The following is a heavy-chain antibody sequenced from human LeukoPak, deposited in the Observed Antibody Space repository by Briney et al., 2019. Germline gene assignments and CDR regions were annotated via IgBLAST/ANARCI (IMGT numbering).Heavy chain of an antibody. J-gene: IGHJ4*02. CDR1: AFTFSSYE. Sequence: GGSLTLSCAASAFTFSSYEMNWVRQAPRKGVDWVSYFSGSGSIKYDADSVKGRFTISGDNAKNSVYLQRNSLRAEDTAVYYCARVPLRGREFVYWGRGTPVTV. D-gene: IGHD1-14*01. V-gene: IGHV3-48*03. CDR3: ARVPLRGREFVY. CDR2: FSGSGSIK.